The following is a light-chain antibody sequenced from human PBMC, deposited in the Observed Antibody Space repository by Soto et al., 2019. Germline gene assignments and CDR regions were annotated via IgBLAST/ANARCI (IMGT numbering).Light chain of an antibody. V-gene: IGKV3-20*01. Sequence: EVVMTQSPGTLSVSPGERAILSCRASQSLTTNLAWYQQKPGQAPRLLIYGASSRATGIPDRFSGSGSGTDFTLTISRLEPEDFAVYYCQQYGSSPWTFGQGTKVDI. CDR3: QQYGSSPWT. J-gene: IGKJ1*01. CDR2: GAS. CDR1: QSLTTN.